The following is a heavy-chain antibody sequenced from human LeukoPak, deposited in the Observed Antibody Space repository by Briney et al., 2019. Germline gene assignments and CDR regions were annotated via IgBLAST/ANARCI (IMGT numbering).Heavy chain of an antibody. V-gene: IGHV3-9*03. D-gene: IGHD6-13*01. Sequence: PGGSPRLSCAASGFTFDDYAMHWVRQAPGKGLEWVSGISWNSGSTGYADSVKGRFTISRDNAKNSLYLQMNSLRAEDMALYYCAKAGYSSSWYGYFDYWGQGTLVTVSS. CDR2: ISWNSGST. CDR3: AKAGYSSSWYGYFDY. J-gene: IGHJ4*02. CDR1: GFTFDDYA.